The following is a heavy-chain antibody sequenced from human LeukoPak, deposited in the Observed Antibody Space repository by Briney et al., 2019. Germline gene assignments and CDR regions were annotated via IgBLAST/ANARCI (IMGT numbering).Heavy chain of an antibody. CDR2: INASGGGT. Sequence: ASVKVSCKASGYTFTNYYMHWVRQAPGQGLEWMGIINASGGGTSYAQKFQGRVTMTRDTSTSTVYMELSRLRSDDTAVYYCARGTVGATLVPNPFDYWGQGTLVTVSS. CDR1: GYTFTNYY. D-gene: IGHD1-26*01. V-gene: IGHV1-46*01. J-gene: IGHJ4*02. CDR3: ARGTVGATLVPNPFDY.